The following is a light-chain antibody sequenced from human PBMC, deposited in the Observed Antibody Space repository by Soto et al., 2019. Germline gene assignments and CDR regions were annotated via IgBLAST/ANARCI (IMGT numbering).Light chain of an antibody. J-gene: IGLJ1*01. CDR1: GSDVGAYRY. V-gene: IGLV2-14*01. CDR2: DVS. CDR3: GSYTSSSSYA. Sequence: QSALTQPASVSGSPGQSITISCTGTGSDVGAYRYVSWYQQHPGQAPKLIIYDVSNRPSGVSDRFSGSKSGNTASLTISGLQSEDEADYYCGSYTSSSSYAFGTGTKLTVL.